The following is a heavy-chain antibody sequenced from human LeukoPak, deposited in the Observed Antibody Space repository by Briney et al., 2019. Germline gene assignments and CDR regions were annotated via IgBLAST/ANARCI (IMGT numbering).Heavy chain of an antibody. Sequence: GGSLRLSCAASGFTSDDYGMSWVRQAPGKGLEWVSGINWNGGSTGYADSVKGRFTISRDNAKNSLYLQMNSLRAEDTALYYCARRYYYDSSGYSNYFDYWGQGTLVTVSS. V-gene: IGHV3-20*04. J-gene: IGHJ4*02. CDR2: INWNGGST. D-gene: IGHD3-22*01. CDR1: GFTSDDYG. CDR3: ARRYYYDSSGYSNYFDY.